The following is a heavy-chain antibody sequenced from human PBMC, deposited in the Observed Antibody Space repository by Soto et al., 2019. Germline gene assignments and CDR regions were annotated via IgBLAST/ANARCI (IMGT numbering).Heavy chain of an antibody. V-gene: IGHV4-31*03. CDR1: GGSISSGGYY. CDR2: IYYSGST. Sequence: SETLSLTCTVSGGSISSGGYYWSWIRQHPGKGLEWIGYIYYSGSTYYNPSLKSRVTISVDTSKNQFSLKLSSVTAADTAVYYCARGDYYYYYMDVWGKGTTVTVSS. J-gene: IGHJ6*03. CDR3: ARGDYYYYYMDV.